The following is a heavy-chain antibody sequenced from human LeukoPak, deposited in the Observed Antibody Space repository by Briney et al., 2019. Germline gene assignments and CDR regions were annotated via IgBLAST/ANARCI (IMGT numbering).Heavy chain of an antibody. CDR2: INHSGST. CDR1: GGSINSSNYY. Sequence: SETLSLTCTVSGGSINSSNYYWGWIRQPPGKGLEWIGEINHSGSTNYNPSLKSRVTISVDTSKNQFSLKLNSVTAADTAVYYCARVLDGGSYPNFDYWGQGNLVTVFS. D-gene: IGHD1-26*01. V-gene: IGHV4-39*07. J-gene: IGHJ4*02. CDR3: ARVLDGGSYPNFDY.